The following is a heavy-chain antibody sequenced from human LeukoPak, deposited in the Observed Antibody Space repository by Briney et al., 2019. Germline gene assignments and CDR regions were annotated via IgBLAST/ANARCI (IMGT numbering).Heavy chain of an antibody. CDR2: ISYDGSNK. Sequence: GRSLRLSCAASGFTFSSYGMHWVRQAPGKGLEWVAVISYDGSNKYYADSVKGRFTISRDNSKNTLYLQMNSLRAEDTAVYYCAKDQGRRGYSYGLFDYWGQGTLVTVSS. J-gene: IGHJ4*02. D-gene: IGHD5-18*01. CDR1: GFTFSSYG. V-gene: IGHV3-30*18. CDR3: AKDQGRRGYSYGLFDY.